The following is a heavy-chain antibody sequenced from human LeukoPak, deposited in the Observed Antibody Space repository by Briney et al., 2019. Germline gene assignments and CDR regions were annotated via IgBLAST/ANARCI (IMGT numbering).Heavy chain of an antibody. CDR2: INSDGSST. D-gene: IGHD7-27*01. CDR1: GFTFSGYW. Sequence: PGGSLTLSCAASGFTFSGYWMYWVRQAPGKGLVWVSLINSDGSSTNYADSVKGRFTISRDNAKNTLYLQVNSLRADDTAVYYCARHLGTSSDHWGQGTLVTVSS. CDR3: ARHLGTSSDH. J-gene: IGHJ4*02. V-gene: IGHV3-74*01.